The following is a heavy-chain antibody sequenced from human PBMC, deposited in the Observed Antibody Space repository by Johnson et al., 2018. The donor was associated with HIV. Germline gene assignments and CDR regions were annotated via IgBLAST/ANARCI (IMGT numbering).Heavy chain of an antibody. J-gene: IGHJ3*01. D-gene: IGHD3-3*01. CDR1: GFTFSTSA. CDR3: AREAYYARAFDL. Sequence: GFTFSTSAMHWVRQAPGKGLKWVATISYEGLNKYYADSLKCRFAISRDNSRNTLDLRMDSLGVEDTAVYYCAREAYYARAFDLWGQGTMVTVSS. CDR2: ISYEGLNK. V-gene: IGHV3-30*09.